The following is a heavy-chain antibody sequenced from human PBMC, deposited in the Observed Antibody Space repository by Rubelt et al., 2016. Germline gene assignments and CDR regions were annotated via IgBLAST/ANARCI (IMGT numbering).Heavy chain of an antibody. CDR1: GFTFDDYA. Sequence: VESGGGVVQPGKSLRVSCAASGFTFDDYAMHWVRQAPGKGLEWVSGISWNSGSTYYADSVKGRFTISRDNSKNTLYLQMNSLRAEDTAVYYCAKTYCGGDCYSPAEYFQHWGQGTLVTVSS. CDR3: AKTYCGGDCYSPAEYFQH. J-gene: IGHJ1*01. CDR2: ISWNSGST. D-gene: IGHD2-21*02. V-gene: IGHV3-23*04.